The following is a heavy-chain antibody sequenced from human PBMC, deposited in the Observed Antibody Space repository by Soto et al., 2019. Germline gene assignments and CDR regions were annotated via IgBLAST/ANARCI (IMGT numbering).Heavy chain of an antibody. CDR2: ITVGTGNT. V-gene: IGHV1-58*01. CDR3: AAGDSSGYYGG. CDR1: GFIFTSFG. Sequence: QMQLVQSGPEVKKPGTSVKVSCKASGFIFTSFGVQWVRQARGQRLEWIGWITVGTGNTNYAQKFQERVTITRDMSTSTAYMELGSLRSEDTAVYYCAAGDSSGYYGGWGQGTQVTVSS. J-gene: IGHJ4*02. D-gene: IGHD3-22*01.